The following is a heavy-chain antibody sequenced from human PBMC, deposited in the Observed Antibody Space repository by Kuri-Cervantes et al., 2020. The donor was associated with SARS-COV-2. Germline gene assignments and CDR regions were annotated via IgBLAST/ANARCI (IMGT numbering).Heavy chain of an antibody. D-gene: IGHD3-10*01. V-gene: IGHV3-21*01. Sequence: GGSLRLSCAASGFTFSSYSMNWVRQAPGKGLEWVSSISSSSSYIYYADSVKGRFTISRDNAKNSLYLKMNSLRAEDTAVYYCAKGSLYYYGSGGGDYWGQGTLVTVSS. J-gene: IGHJ4*02. CDR2: ISSSSSYI. CDR1: GFTFSSYS. CDR3: AKGSLYYYGSGGGDY.